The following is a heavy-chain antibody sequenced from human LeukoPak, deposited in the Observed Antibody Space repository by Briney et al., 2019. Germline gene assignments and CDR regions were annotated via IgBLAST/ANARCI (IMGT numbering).Heavy chain of an antibody. CDR3: ARGKIYYYYMDV. Sequence: GGSLRRSCAASGFTFSSYSMNWVRQAPGKGLEWVSYISSSSSTIYYADSVKGRFTISRDNAKNSLYLQMNSLRAEDTAVYYCARGKIYYYYMDVWGKGTTVTVSS. CDR1: GFTFSSYS. V-gene: IGHV3-48*04. J-gene: IGHJ6*03. CDR2: ISSSSSTI.